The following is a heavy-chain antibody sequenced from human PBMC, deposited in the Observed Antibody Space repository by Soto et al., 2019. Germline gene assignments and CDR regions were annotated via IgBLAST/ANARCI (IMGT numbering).Heavy chain of an antibody. J-gene: IGHJ6*02. CDR2: IIPIFGTA. CDR1: GGTFSSYA. CDR3: ARVESNGYSYGLSYYYYGMDV. D-gene: IGHD5-18*01. V-gene: IGHV1-69*06. Sequence: SVKVSCKASGGTFSSYAISWVRQAPGQGLEWMGGIIPIFGTANYAQKFQGRVTITADKSTSTAYMELSSLRSEDTAVYYCARVESNGYSYGLSYYYYGMDVWGQGTTVTV.